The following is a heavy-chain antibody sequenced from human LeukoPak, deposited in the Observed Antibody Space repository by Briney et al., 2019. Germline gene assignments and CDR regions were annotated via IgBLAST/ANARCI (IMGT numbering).Heavy chain of an antibody. Sequence: GGSLRLSCAASGFTFSSYSMNWVRQAPGKGLEWVSSISSSSYIYYADSVKGRFTISRDNAKNSLYLQMNSLRAEDTAVYYCASGYYDSSGQYYFDYWGQGTLVTISS. D-gene: IGHD3-22*01. CDR1: GFTFSSYS. V-gene: IGHV3-21*01. CDR3: ASGYYDSSGQYYFDY. J-gene: IGHJ4*02. CDR2: ISSSSYI.